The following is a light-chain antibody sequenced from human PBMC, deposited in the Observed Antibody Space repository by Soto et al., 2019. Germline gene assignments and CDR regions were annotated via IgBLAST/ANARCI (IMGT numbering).Light chain of an antibody. J-gene: IGLJ2*01. Sequence: QAVVTQPTSVSAAPGQKVTISCSGSSSNIGNNYVSWYQQLPGAAPKLLIDDNDKRPSGIPDRFSGSKSGTSATLGITGLQTGDEADYFFGTWDSSLSVVVFGGGTKLTVL. V-gene: IGLV1-51*01. CDR1: SSNIGNNY. CDR3: GTWDSSLSVVV. CDR2: DND.